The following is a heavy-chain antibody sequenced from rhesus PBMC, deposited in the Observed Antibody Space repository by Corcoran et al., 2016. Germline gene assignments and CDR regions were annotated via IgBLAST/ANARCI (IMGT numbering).Heavy chain of an antibody. D-gene: IGHD3-3*01. CDR2: INSGAGRT. J-gene: IGHJ4*01. CDR3: ARGDFWTGYYTGKGPYFDY. CDR1: GFTFSSYG. V-gene: IGHV3S5*01. Sequence: EVQLVETGGGLVQPGGSLKLSCAASGFTFSSYGMSWVRQAPGTGLEWVSAINSGAGRTSYADAVNGRFTIYRDNSKNTLSLQMNSLRAEDTAVYYCARGDFWTGYYTGKGPYFDYWGQGVLVTVSS.